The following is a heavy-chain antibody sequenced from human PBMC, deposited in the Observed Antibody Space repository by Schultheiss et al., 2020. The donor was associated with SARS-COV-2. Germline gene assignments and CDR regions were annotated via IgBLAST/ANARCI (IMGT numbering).Heavy chain of an antibody. Sequence: GGSLRLSCAASGFTVSSNYMSWVRQAPGKGLEWVSVIYSGGSTYYADSVKGRFTISRHNSKNTLYLQMNSLRAEDTAVYYCAKDGESSSLLAFDYWGQGTLVTVSS. CDR2: IYSGGST. CDR3: AKDGESSSLLAFDY. CDR1: GFTVSSNY. J-gene: IGHJ4*02. D-gene: IGHD6-6*01. V-gene: IGHV3-53*01.